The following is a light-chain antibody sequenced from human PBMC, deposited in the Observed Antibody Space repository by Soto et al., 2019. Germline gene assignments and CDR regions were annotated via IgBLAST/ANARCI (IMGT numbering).Light chain of an antibody. Sequence: EIVLTQSPGTLSLSPGERATLSCRASQSISSSYLAWYQQKPGQAHRLLIYCASSRAVGIPDNVSGSWSGTDFTLTISRLAPEDFAVYYCQQYGTSPWTFGQGTKVEIK. J-gene: IGKJ1*01. CDR1: QSISSSY. V-gene: IGKV3-20*01. CDR2: CAS. CDR3: QQYGTSPWT.